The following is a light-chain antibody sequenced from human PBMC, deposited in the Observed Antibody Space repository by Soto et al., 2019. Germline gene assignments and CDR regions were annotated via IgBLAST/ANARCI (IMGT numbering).Light chain of an antibody. CDR2: GAS. V-gene: IGKV3-20*01. J-gene: IGKJ1*01. CDR3: QQYGSSPT. Sequence: EIVWTQSPGTLSLSPGERATLSCRASQSVSGSYLAWYQQKPGQAPRLLIYGASSRATGIPDRFSGSGSGTDFTLTISRLEPEDFAVYYCQQYGSSPTFGQGTKVEI. CDR1: QSVSGSY.